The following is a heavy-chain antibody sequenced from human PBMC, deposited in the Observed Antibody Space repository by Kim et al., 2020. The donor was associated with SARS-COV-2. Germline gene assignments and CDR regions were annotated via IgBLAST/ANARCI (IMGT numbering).Heavy chain of an antibody. Sequence: ASVKVSCKASGYTFTNYAMNWVRQAPGQGLEWMGWINTNTGHPTYAQGFTGRFVFSLDTSVSTAYLQNSSLQAEDSAVFYCVTSNWRSGYWYCALWGRGT. CDR3: VTSNWRSGYWYCAL. J-gene: IGHJ2*01. CDR1: GYTFTNYA. CDR2: INTNTGHP. V-gene: IGHV7-4-1*02. D-gene: IGHD1-1*01.